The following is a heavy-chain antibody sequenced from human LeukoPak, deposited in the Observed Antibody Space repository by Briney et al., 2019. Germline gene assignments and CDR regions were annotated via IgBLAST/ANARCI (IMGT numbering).Heavy chain of an antibody. CDR2: IYTSGST. CDR1: GGSISSYY. Sequence: SETLSLTRTVSGGSISSYYWSWIRQPAGKGLEWIGRIYTSGSTNYNPSLKSRVPMSVDTSKNQFSLKLSSVTAADTAVYYCSRVGDELGTTYDAFDIWGQGTMVTVSS. V-gene: IGHV4-4*07. D-gene: IGHD2/OR15-2a*01. J-gene: IGHJ3*02. CDR3: SRVGDELGTTYDAFDI.